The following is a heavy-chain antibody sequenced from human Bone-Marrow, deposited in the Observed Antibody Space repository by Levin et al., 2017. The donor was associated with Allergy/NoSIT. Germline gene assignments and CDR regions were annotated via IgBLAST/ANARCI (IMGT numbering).Heavy chain of an antibody. CDR2: ISGGGDRT. CDR1: GFTFNSFV. V-gene: IGHV3-23*01. Sequence: SCVASGFTFNSFVMHWVRQAPGKGLEWVSTISGGGDRTYYADSVRGRFTISRDKSKQTLHLQLNSLRAEDTAIYYCAKDTTATPNYYGIDVWGQGATVTVSS. CDR3: AKDTTATPNYYGIDV. J-gene: IGHJ6*01. D-gene: IGHD2-15*01.